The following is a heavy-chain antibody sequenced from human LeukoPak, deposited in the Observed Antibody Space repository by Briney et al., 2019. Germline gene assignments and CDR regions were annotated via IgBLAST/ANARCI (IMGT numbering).Heavy chain of an antibody. CDR1: GFTFSSYE. V-gene: IGHV3-48*03. D-gene: IGHD4-17*01. CDR2: ISSSGSTI. J-gene: IGHJ6*03. Sequence: GGSLRLTCADSGFTFSSYEMNWVRQAPGKGLEWVSYISSSGSTIYYADSVKGRFTMSRDNAKKSLFLQMNSLRAEDTAVYYCARDYGDYEPGRHHYYYYYMDVWGKGTTVTVSS. CDR3: ARDYGDYEPGRHHYYYYYMDV.